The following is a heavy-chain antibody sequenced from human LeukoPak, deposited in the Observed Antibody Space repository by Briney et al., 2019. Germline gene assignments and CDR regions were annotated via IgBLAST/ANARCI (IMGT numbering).Heavy chain of an antibody. D-gene: IGHD3-3*01. CDR3: ARDTNFGVVIIRFDY. Sequence: GGSLRLSCAASGFTFSSYWMSWVRQAPGKGLEWVANIKQDGSEKYYVDSVKGRFTISRDNAKNSLYLQMNSLRAEDTAVYYCARDTNFGVVIIRFDYWGQGTLVTVSS. J-gene: IGHJ4*02. CDR1: GFTFSSYW. V-gene: IGHV3-7*01. CDR2: IKQDGSEK.